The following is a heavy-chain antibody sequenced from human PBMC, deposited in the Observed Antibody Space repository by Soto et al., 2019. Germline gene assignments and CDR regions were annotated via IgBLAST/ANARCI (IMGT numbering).Heavy chain of an antibody. CDR3: ARARIQLWPNYYDYGMDV. CDR2: IYCSGST. CDR1: GGSISSSSYY. J-gene: IGHJ6*02. D-gene: IGHD5-18*01. V-gene: IGHV4-39*01. Sequence: SETLSLTCSVSGGSISSSSYYWGRIRQPTGKGLEWIGSIYCSGSTYYNPSLKSRVTISVDTSKNQFSLKLSSVTAEDTAVYYFARARIQLWPNYYDYGMDVWGHGTTVPVSS.